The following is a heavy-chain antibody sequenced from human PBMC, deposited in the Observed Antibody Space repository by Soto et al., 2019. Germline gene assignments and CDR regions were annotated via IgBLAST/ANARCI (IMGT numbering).Heavy chain of an antibody. CDR3: ARSIRVAGDY. CDR2: INAGNGNT. D-gene: IGHD2-15*01. Sequence: QVQLVQSGAEVKKPGASVKVSCKASGYTFTSYAMHWVRQAPGQRLERMGWINAGNGNTNYSQNFQGRVTITRDTSASTAYMDLSSLRSEDTAVYYCARSIRVAGDYWGQGTLVTVSS. V-gene: IGHV1-3*01. J-gene: IGHJ4*02. CDR1: GYTFTSYA.